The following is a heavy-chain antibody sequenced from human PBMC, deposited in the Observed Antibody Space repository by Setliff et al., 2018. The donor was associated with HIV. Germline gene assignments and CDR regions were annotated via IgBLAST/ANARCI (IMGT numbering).Heavy chain of an antibody. V-gene: IGHV4-61*09. CDR1: GGSISSGSYF. Sequence: PSETLSLTCTVSGGSISSGSYFWSWIRQPAGKGLEWIGHIYTSGSTNYNPSLKSRVTTSVDTSKNHFSLRLSSATAADTAVYYCARRERYYDILTGRVSDGCDIWGQRTMVTV. D-gene: IGHD3-9*01. J-gene: IGHJ3*02. CDR3: ARRERYYDILTGRVSDGCDI. CDR2: IYTSGST.